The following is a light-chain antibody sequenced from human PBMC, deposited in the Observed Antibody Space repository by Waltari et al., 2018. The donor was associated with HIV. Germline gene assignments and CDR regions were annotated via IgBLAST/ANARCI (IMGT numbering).Light chain of an antibody. Sequence: QSALTQPPSASGSPGQSVTISCTGTSSDVGGYKSVSWYQQNPGKAPNLMMYEASQRPSGVPVRFSCSKSGNTASLTFSGLQAEDEADYYCSSYAGSDNYVIFGGGTKLTVL. J-gene: IGLJ2*01. CDR3: SSYAGSDNYVI. CDR1: SSDVGGYKS. CDR2: EAS. V-gene: IGLV2-8*01.